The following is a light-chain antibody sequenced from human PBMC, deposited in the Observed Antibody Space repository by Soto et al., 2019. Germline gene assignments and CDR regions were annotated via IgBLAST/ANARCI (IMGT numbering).Light chain of an antibody. V-gene: IGLV2-23*01. J-gene: IGLJ1*01. CDR2: EGS. Sequence: QSVLTQPASVSGSPRQSITISCTGTSSDVGRYNIXSCXQQHPGKAPKLMVYEGSKRPSGVTDRFSGSKSANTASLTISGLQAEDEADYYCCSYAGSSTYVFGTGTKVTVL. CDR3: CSYAGSSTYV. CDR1: SSDVGRYNI.